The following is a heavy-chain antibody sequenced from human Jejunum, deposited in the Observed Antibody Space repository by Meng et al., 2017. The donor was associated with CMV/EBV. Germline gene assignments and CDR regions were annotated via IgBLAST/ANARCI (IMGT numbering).Heavy chain of an antibody. J-gene: IGHJ4*02. D-gene: IGHD2-15*01. Sequence: FTFNNHAMNVVRQAPGKGLEWVSIIGADSGGIQYGDSVKGRFTISRDNSKNTLYLQMDSLRVEDTAKYFCAKGGQEVPLTRRFDYWGQGTLVTVSS. CDR2: IGADSGGI. V-gene: IGHV3-23*01. CDR3: AKGGQEVPLTRRFDY. CDR1: FTFNNHA.